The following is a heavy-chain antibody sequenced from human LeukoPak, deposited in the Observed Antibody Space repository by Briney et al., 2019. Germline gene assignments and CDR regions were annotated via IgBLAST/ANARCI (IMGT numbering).Heavy chain of an antibody. J-gene: IGHJ3*02. D-gene: IGHD4-17*01. V-gene: IGHV3-48*03. CDR3: ARGGGDYEDPFDI. CDR1: GFTFSSYE. CDR2: ISSSGSTK. Sequence: GGSLRLSCAASGFTFSSYEMNWVRQAPGKGLEWVSYISSSGSTKYYADSVKGRFTTSRDNAKNSLYLQMNSLRAEDTAVYYCARGGGDYEDPFDIWGQGTMVTVSS.